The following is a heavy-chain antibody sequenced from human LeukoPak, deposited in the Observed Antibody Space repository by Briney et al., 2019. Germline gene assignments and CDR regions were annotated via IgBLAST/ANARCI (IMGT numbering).Heavy chain of an antibody. CDR3: AKDEIPRNKLYDAFDI. Sequence: PGGSLRLSCEASGFTFSHYWMSWVRQAPGKRLEWVANIDQNGGGKYYVDSVKGRSTISRENAKSSLYLEMNSLRAEDTAVYYCAKDEIPRNKLYDAFDIWGQGTKVTVSS. J-gene: IGHJ3*02. D-gene: IGHD1/OR15-1a*01. V-gene: IGHV3-7*05. CDR1: GFTFSHYW. CDR2: IDQNGGGK.